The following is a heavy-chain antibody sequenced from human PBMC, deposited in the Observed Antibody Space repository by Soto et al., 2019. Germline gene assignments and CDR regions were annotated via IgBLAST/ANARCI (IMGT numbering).Heavy chain of an antibody. V-gene: IGHV3-53*04. CDR2: IYSGGST. D-gene: IGHD6-19*01. CDR3: ARSFRYSSGWYYYYYMDV. J-gene: IGHJ6*03. CDR1: GFTVSSNY. Sequence: GGSLRLSCAASGFTVSSNYMSWVRQAPGKGLEWVSVIYSGGSTYYADSVKGRFTISRHNSKNTLYLQMNSLRAEDTAVYYCARSFRYSSGWYYYYYMDVWGKGTTVTVS.